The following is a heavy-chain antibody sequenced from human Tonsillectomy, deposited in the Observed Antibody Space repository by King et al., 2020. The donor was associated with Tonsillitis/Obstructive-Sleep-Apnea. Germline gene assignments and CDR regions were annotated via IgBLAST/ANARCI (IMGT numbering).Heavy chain of an antibody. V-gene: IGHV4-59*01. D-gene: IGHD4-17*01. CDR3: ARDFGILYGDYLYFDL. J-gene: IGHJ2*01. CDR1: GGSISSDC. Sequence: QLQESGPGLVKPSETLSLTCTVSGGSISSDCWSWIRQPPGKGLEWIGYIYYSGSTNSNPSLQSRVTISVDTSKNQFSLNLSSVTAADTAVYYCARDFGILYGDYLYFDLWGRGTLVTVSS. CDR2: IYYSGST.